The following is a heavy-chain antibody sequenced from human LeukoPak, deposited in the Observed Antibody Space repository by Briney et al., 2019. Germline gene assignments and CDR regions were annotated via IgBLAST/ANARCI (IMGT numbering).Heavy chain of an antibody. Sequence: PSETLSLTCTASGGSISSSSYYWGWIRQPPGKGLEWIGSIYYSGSTYYNPSLKSQVTISVDTSKNQFSLKLSSVTAADAAVYYCARQSNVDYWGQGTLVTVSS. CDR2: IYYSGST. J-gene: IGHJ4*02. CDR3: ARQSNVDY. CDR1: GGSISSSSYY. V-gene: IGHV4-39*01.